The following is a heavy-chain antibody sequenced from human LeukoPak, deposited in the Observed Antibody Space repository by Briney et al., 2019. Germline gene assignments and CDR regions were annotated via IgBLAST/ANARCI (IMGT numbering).Heavy chain of an antibody. CDR2: ISYDGSNK. D-gene: IGHD5-18*01. CDR1: GFTFSSYG. V-gene: IGHV3-30*18. CDR3: AKVLLSYSYGYCFDY. Sequence: GRSLRLSCAASGFTFSSYGMHWVRQAPGKGLEWVAVISYDGSNKYYADSVKGRFTISRDNSKNTLCLQMNSLRAEDTAVYYCAKVLLSYSYGYCFDYWGQGTLVTVSS. J-gene: IGHJ4*02.